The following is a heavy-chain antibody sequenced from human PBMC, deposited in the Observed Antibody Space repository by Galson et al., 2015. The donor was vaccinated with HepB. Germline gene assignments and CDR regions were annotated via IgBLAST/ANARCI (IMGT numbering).Heavy chain of an antibody. Sequence: CAISGDSVSSNSAAWNWIRQSPSRGLEWLGRTYYRSKWYNDYAVSVKSRITINPDTSKNQFSLQLNSVTPDDTAVYYCASGWFGEFSLLGSWGQGTLVTVSS. V-gene: IGHV6-1*01. D-gene: IGHD3-10*01. CDR3: ASGWFGEFSLLGS. CDR2: TYYRSKWYN. J-gene: IGHJ4*02. CDR1: GDSVSSNSAA.